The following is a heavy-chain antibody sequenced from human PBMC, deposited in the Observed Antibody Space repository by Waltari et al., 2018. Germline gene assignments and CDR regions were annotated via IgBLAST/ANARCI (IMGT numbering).Heavy chain of an antibody. V-gene: IGHV4-39*01. Sequence: QLQLQESGPGLVKPSETLSLTCTVSGGSISSSSYYWGWIRQPPGKGLEWIGSIYYSGSPYYTPSLKSRVTISVDTSKNQFSLKLSSVTAADTAVYYCARAGRFLEWLGPLGFDYWGQGTLVTVSS. CDR1: GGSISSSSYY. J-gene: IGHJ4*02. CDR2: IYYSGSP. CDR3: ARAGRFLEWLGPLGFDY. D-gene: IGHD3-3*01.